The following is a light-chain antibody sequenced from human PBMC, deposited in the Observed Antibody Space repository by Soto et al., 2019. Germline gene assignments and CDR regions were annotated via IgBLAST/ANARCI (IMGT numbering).Light chain of an antibody. CDR1: SSDVGAYDY. J-gene: IGLJ1*01. CDR3: SSYTSSSTRV. Sequence: QSALTQPGSVAGSPGEPITISGPGTSSDVGAYDYVSWYQQHPDKAPKLIIYEVSPRPSGGSNRFSGSPSVNPATLPISGLQAEAEADYYCSSYTSSSTRVFGTGTKSPS. V-gene: IGLV2-14*03. CDR2: EVS.